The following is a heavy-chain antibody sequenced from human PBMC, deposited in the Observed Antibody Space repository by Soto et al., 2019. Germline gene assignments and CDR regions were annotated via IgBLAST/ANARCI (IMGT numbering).Heavy chain of an antibody. CDR3: ARHDYSNSPFDY. V-gene: IGHV4-59*01. CDR2: IYDSGST. CDR1: GGYISSNY. J-gene: IGHJ4*02. D-gene: IGHD4-4*01. Sequence: SETMSLTSTVSGGYISSNYWSWIRQPPGKGLEWIGFIYDSGSTNYNPSLKSRVTISVDTSKNQFSLKLSSVTAADTAVYYCARHDYSNSPFDYWGQGTLVTVSS.